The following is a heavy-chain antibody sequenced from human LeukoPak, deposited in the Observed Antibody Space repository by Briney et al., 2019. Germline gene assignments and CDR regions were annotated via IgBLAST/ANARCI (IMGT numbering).Heavy chain of an antibody. CDR2: IYHSGST. CDR3: AREPSVDTAMI. CDR1: GYSISSGYY. D-gene: IGHD5-18*01. J-gene: IGHJ4*02. Sequence: SETLSLTCTVSGYSISSGYYWGWIRQPPGKGLEWIGSIYHSGSTYYNPSLKSRVTISVDTSKNQFSLKLSSVTAADTAVYYCAREPSVDTAMIWGQGTLVTVSS. V-gene: IGHV4-38-2*02.